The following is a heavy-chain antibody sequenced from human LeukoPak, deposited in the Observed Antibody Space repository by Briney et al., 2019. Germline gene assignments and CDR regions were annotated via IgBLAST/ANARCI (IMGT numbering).Heavy chain of an antibody. CDR1: GGSISSSSYY. D-gene: IGHD5-18*01. CDR3: ASGRYGTYDY. J-gene: IGHJ4*02. V-gene: IGHV4-39*07. Sequence: SETLSLTCTVSGGSISSSSYYWGWIRQPPGKGLEWIGSIYYSGSTYYNPSLKSRVTIFVDTSKNQFSLKLSSVTAADTAVYYCASGRYGTYDYWGQGTLVTVSS. CDR2: IYYSGST.